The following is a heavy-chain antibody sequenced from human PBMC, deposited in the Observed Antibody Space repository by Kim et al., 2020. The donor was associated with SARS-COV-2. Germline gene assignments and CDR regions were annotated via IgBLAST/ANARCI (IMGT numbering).Heavy chain of an antibody. J-gene: IGHJ4*02. CDR1: GYSISSGYY. V-gene: IGHV4-38-2*02. Sequence: SETLSLTCTVSGYSISSGYYWGWIRQPPGKGLEWIGSIYHSGSTYYNPSLKSRVTISVDTSKNQFSLKLSSVTAADTAVYYCARENSSGYYDYWGQGTLVTVSS. D-gene: IGHD3-22*01. CDR2: IYHSGST. CDR3: ARENSSGYYDY.